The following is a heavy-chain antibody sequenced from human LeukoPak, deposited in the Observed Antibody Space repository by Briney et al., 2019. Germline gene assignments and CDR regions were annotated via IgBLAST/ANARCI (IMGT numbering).Heavy chain of an antibody. CDR2: ISYDGSNK. CDR1: GFTFSSYA. Sequence: GSLRLSCAASGFTFSSYAMHWVRQAPGKGLEWVAVISYDGSNKYYADSVKGRFTISRDNSKNTLYLQMNSLRAEDTAVYYCARDPGSRFNYGLGSYWFDPWGQGTLVTVSS. J-gene: IGHJ5*02. CDR3: ARDPGSRFNYGLGSYWFDP. D-gene: IGHD3-10*01. V-gene: IGHV3-30*04.